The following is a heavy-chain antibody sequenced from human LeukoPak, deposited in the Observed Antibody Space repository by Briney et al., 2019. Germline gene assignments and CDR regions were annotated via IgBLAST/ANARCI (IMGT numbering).Heavy chain of an antibody. D-gene: IGHD3-9*01. CDR2: INGDGSTT. J-gene: IGHJ4*02. CDR3: ARTYNIRYFDT. CDR1: RFTFSSQG. Sequence: GGSLRLSCAASRFTFSSQGMHWVRQAPGKAPVWVSRINGDGSTTSYADSVKGRFTISRDNSKNTLYLQMNSLRAEDTAVYYCARTYNIRYFDTWGQGTLVTVSS. V-gene: IGHV3-74*01.